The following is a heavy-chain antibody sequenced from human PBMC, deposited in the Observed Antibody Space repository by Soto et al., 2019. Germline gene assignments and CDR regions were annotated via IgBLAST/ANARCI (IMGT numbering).Heavy chain of an antibody. CDR2: ISGSGGST. V-gene: IGHV3-23*01. D-gene: IGHD6-19*01. Sequence: GGSLRLSCAASGFTFSSYAMSWVRQAPGKGLEWVSAISGSGGSTYYADSVKGRFTISRDNSKNTLYLQMNSLRAEDTAVYYCAKEGRRYSSGWSGLNPFDYWGQGTLVTVSS. J-gene: IGHJ4*02. CDR3: AKEGRRYSSGWSGLNPFDY. CDR1: GFTFSSYA.